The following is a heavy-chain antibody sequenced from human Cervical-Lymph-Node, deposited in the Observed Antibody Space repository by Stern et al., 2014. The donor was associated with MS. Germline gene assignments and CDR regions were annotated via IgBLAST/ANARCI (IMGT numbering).Heavy chain of an antibody. CDR3: ARDPDNRGFFDP. V-gene: IGHV4-4*02. D-gene: IGHD1-14*01. Sequence: VQLVESGPGLVKPSGTLSLTCAVSSGSVTSGHWWIWVRQSPWKGLEWIGEIYHTGRTNYNPSLKSRVTISVDKSKNQFSLKLNSVTEADTAVYYCARDPDNRGFFDPWGQGTLVIVSS. CDR1: SGSVTSGHW. J-gene: IGHJ5*02. CDR2: IYHTGRT.